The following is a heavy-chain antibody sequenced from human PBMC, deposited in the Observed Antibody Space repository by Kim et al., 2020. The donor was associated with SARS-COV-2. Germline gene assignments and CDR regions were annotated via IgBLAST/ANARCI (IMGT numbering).Heavy chain of an antibody. Sequence: RYSPSFQGQVTISADKSISTAYLQWSSLKASDTAMYYCARQILERRWFDPWGQGTLVTVSS. CDR3: ARQILERRWFDP. V-gene: IGHV5-51*01. J-gene: IGHJ5*02. D-gene: IGHD1-1*01.